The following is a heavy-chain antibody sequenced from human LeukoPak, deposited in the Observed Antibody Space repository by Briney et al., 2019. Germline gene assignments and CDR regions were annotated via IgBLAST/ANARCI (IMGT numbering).Heavy chain of an antibody. Sequence: SETLSLTCAVYGGSFSGYYWSWIRQPPGKGLEWIGEINHSGSTNYNPSLKSRVTISVDTSKNQSSLKLSSVTAADTAVYYCARGKLTEFDYWGQGTLVTVSS. D-gene: IGHD1-14*01. CDR2: INHSGST. V-gene: IGHV4-34*01. CDR1: GGSFSGYY. CDR3: ARGKLTEFDY. J-gene: IGHJ4*02.